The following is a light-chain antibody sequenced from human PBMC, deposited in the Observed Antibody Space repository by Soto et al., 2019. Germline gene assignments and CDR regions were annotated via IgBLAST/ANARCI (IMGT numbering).Light chain of an antibody. V-gene: IGLV2-14*01. CDR2: EVN. CDR1: STDVGAYNY. CDR3: TSYTSTNTWV. Sequence: QSVLTQPASVSGSPGQSITISCTGTSTDVGAYNYVSWYQQHPDKAPKLMIYEVNNRPSGVSNRFSGSKSGNTASLTISGLQAEDEGDYYCTSYTSTNTWVFGGGTKVTVL. J-gene: IGLJ3*02.